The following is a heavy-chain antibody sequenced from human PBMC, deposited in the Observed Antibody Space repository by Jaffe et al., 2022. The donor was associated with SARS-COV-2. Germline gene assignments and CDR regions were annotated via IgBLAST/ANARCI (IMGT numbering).Heavy chain of an antibody. CDR3: AGGVDSIPRSYNGIDV. J-gene: IGHJ6*04. CDR2: INPSGDTT. V-gene: IGHV1-46*01. CDR1: GNSFTRYY. D-gene: IGHD3-22*01. Sequence: QVQLVQSGAEVKKPGASVMISCKASGNSFTRYYIHWVRQAPGQGLEWMGIINPSGDTTTYALKFQGRVTMTRDTSTSTVYMDMSSLRSEDTAVYYCAGGVDSIPRSYNGIDVWGEGTMVTVSS.